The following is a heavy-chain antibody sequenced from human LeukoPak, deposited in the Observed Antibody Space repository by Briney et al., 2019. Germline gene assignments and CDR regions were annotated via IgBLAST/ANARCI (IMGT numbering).Heavy chain of an antibody. CDR1: GYSFTSYW. J-gene: IGHJ5*02. CDR3: ARHPPLDFWSGSNWFDP. V-gene: IGHV5-51*01. D-gene: IGHD3-3*01. CDR2: IYPGDSDT. Sequence: GESLKISCKGSGYSFTSYWIGWVRQMPGKVLEWMGIIYPGDSDTRYSPSFQGQVTISADKSISTAYLQWSSLKASDTAMYYCARHPPLDFWSGSNWFDPWGQGTLVTVSS.